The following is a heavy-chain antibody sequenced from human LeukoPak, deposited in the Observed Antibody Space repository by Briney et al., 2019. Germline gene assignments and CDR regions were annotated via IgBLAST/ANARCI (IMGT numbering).Heavy chain of an antibody. D-gene: IGHD6-19*01. J-gene: IGHJ4*02. CDR3: ARGISVAVAGIGDY. CDR1: GYTFTGYY. V-gene: IGHV1-2*02. CDR2: INPNSGGT. Sequence: ASMKVSCKASGYTFTGYYMHWVRQAPGQGLEWMGWINPNSGGTNYAQKFQGRVTMTRDTSISTAYMELSRLRSDDTAVYYCARGISVAVAGIGDYWGQGTLVTVSS.